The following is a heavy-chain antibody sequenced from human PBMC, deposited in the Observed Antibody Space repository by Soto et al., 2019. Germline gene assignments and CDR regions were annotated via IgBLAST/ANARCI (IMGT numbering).Heavy chain of an antibody. CDR2: IYHSGST. CDR3: ARVLQQPAQPFDY. V-gene: IGHV4-59*01. Sequence: PSETLSLTCTGSGGFISNYYWSWIRQPPGKGLEWIGNIYHSGSTNYNPSFKSRVTISVDMSKNQFSLKLSSVTAADKALYYCARVLQQPAQPFDYLGPGTL. J-gene: IGHJ4*02. CDR1: GGFISNYY. D-gene: IGHD2-2*01.